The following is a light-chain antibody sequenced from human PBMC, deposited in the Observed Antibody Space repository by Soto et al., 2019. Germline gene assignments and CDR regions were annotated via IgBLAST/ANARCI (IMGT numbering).Light chain of an antibody. J-gene: IGLJ1*01. Sequence: QSALAQPPSASGSPGQSVTISCTGTSSDVGGYNYVSWYQQHPGKAPKLMIYEVSKRPSGVPDRFSGSKSGTTASLTISGLQAEDEADYYCCSYAGYTTYVFGSGTKV. V-gene: IGLV2-8*01. CDR2: EVS. CDR1: SSDVGGYNY. CDR3: CSYAGYTTYV.